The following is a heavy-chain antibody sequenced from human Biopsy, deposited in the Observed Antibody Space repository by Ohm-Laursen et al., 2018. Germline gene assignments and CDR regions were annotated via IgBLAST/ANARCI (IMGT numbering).Heavy chain of an antibody. CDR1: GGSFTGHY. CDR3: ARGSNEYGGLYFPH. V-gene: IGHV4-59*08. J-gene: IGHJ1*01. CDR2: ISYTGYT. D-gene: IGHD4-23*01. Sequence: SETLSLTCPVSGGSFTGHYWSWIRQPPGKGLEWIGHISYTGYTSYKSSLKSRVTISLDTSRKHFSLRLTSLAAADTAVYYCARGSNEYGGLYFPHSGQGTLVTVSS.